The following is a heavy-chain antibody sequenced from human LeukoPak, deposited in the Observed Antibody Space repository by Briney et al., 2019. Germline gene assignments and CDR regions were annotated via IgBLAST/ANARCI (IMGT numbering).Heavy chain of an antibody. J-gene: IGHJ4*02. CDR2: ISWDGGST. V-gene: IGHV3-43D*03. CDR3: AREDSSGSYYFDY. D-gene: IGHD3-22*01. Sequence: GGSLRLSCAASGFTFDDYAMHWVRQAPGKGLEWVSLISWDGGSTYYADSVKGRFTISRDNSKNSLYLQMNSLRAEDTAVYYCAREDSSGSYYFDYWGQGTLVTVSS. CDR1: GFTFDDYA.